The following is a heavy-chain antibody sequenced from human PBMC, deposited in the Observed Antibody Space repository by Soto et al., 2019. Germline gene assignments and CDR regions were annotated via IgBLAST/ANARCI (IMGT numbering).Heavy chain of an antibody. CDR2: ISSGSSDT. J-gene: IGHJ4*02. CDR3: ARVAY. CDR1: GITFRSGA. Sequence: GGSLRLSCVASGITFRSGAMNWVRQVPGEGLEWVAPISSGSSDTWYADSVKGRFIISRDNAQNSLFLQMNTLRPEDTAMYYCARVAYWGPGTQVTVSS. V-gene: IGHV3-21*01.